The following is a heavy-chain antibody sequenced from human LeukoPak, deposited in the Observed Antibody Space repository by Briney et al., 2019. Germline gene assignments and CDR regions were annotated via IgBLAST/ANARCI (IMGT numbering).Heavy chain of an antibody. CDR3: ARDRKGTIEYSSSRTAYYYYTDV. Sequence: SETLSLTCTVSVGSISSHYWSWIRQPPGKGLEWIGYIYYSGSTNYNPSLKSRVTISVDTSKNQFSLKLSSVTAADPAVYYCARDRKGTIEYSSSRTAYYYYTDVWGQGTTVTVSS. CDR2: IYYSGST. V-gene: IGHV4-59*11. D-gene: IGHD6-6*01. CDR1: VGSISSHY. J-gene: IGHJ6*03.